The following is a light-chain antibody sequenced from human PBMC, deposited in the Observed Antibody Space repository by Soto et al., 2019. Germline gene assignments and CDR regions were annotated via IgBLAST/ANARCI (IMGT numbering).Light chain of an antibody. CDR1: SSDVGGYNY. J-gene: IGLJ2*01. CDR2: DVS. Sequence: QSALTQPASVSGSPGQSITISCTGTSSDVGGYNYASWYQHHPGKAPKVMIYDVSNRPSGVSNRFSGSKSGNTASLTISGLQAEDEADYYCSSYTISSTLVFGGGTKVTVL. V-gene: IGLV2-14*03. CDR3: SSYTISSTLV.